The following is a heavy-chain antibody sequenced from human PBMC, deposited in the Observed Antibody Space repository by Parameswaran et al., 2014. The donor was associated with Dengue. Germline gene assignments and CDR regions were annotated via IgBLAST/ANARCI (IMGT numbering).Heavy chain of an antibody. Sequence: VRQAPGKGLECMGIIYVGDSETRYSPSFQGQVTISADKSISTAYLQWSSLRASDTAVYYCARQEGATGWDAFDIWGQGTMVTVSS. V-gene: IGHV5-51*01. CDR2: IYVGDSET. D-gene: IGHD1-26*01. CDR3: ARQEGATGWDAFDI. J-gene: IGHJ3*02.